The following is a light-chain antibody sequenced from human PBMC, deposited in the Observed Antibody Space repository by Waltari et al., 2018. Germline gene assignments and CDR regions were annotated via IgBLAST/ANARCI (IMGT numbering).Light chain of an antibody. J-gene: IGLJ2*01. V-gene: IGLV2-14*03. CDR3: CSFTSSTTGI. CDR1: SSASGGFNY. Sequence: SALTQPDSVSGSPGQSITISCSGVSSASGGFNYFSWYQQHPGEAPKVIIYDATNRPSGVSNRFSGSKSGSSASLTISGLQPEDEADYYCCSFTSSTTGIFGGGTKLTVL. CDR2: DAT.